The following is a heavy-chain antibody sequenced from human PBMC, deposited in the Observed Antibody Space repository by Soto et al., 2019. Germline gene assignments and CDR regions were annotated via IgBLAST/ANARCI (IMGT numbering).Heavy chain of an antibody. CDR1: GLTFSSYG. CDR2: IRCDGSSK. V-gene: IGHV3-33*06. CDR3: AKEKISTSCCNWFDP. Sequence: GGSLRLSCAASGLTFSSYGMHWVRQAPGKGLERVAAIRCDGSSKYYADSVKGRFTISRDNSKNTLYLQMNSLRAEDTAVYYCAKEKISTSCCNWFDPWGQGTLVTVSS. J-gene: IGHJ5*02. D-gene: IGHD2-2*01.